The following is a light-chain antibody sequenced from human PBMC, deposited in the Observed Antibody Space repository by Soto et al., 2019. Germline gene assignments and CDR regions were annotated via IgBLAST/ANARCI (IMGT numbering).Light chain of an antibody. V-gene: IGKV1-5*01. CDR3: QESHSTAELT. CDR1: QSISRW. CDR2: HAS. Sequence: DIKMTQTASTLFAYVENRVTIACRASQSISRWSAWYQQKPGKAPTLLIYHASSLESGVPSRFSGSGSGTEFTVTIRSPQHDYFATYSCQESHSTAELTVGGGTKVDIK. J-gene: IGKJ4*01.